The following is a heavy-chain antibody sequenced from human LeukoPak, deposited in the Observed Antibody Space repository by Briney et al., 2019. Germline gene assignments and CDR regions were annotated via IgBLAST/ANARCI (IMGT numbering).Heavy chain of an antibody. V-gene: IGHV4-39*01. D-gene: IGHD3-22*01. CDR2: IYYSGST. J-gene: IGHJ5*02. CDR3: ARGGPDYYDSSGYGWFDP. CDR1: GGSISSSSYC. Sequence: SETLSLTCTVSGGSISSSSYCWGWIRQPPGKGLEWIGSIYYSGSTYYNPSLKSRVTISVDTSKNQSSLKLSSVTAADTAVYYCARGGPDYYDSSGYGWFDPWGQGTLVTVSS.